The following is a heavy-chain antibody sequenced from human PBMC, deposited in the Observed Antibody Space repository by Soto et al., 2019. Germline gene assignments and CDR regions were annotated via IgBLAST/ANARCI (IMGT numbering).Heavy chain of an antibody. Sequence: GGSLRLSCVASGFTFSDYYMSWVRQAPGKGLEWVSYIHSSVTTLYYADSVKGRSTISRDNAKNSLYLQMNSLRAEDTAVYYCARDPDTSSKIDYWGQGTLVTLSS. CDR1: GFTFSDYY. CDR3: ARDPDTSSKIDY. J-gene: IGHJ4*02. CDR2: IHSSVTTL. V-gene: IGHV3-11*01. D-gene: IGHD2-2*01.